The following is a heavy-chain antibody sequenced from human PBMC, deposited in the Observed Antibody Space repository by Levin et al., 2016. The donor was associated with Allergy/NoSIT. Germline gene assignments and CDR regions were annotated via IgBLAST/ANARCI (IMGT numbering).Heavy chain of an antibody. D-gene: IGHD4-17*01. CDR3: AGAGYGRVLGDY. CDR2: ISISGTYI. V-gene: IGHV3-69-1*02. J-gene: IGHJ4*02. CDR1: GFTFSDHY. Sequence: LSLTCAASGFTFSDHYMNWVRQAPGKGLEWVSAISISGTYIYYADSMKGRFAISRDNSKNTLYLQMNSLRLEDTALYYCAGAGYGRVLGDYWGQGTLVTVSS.